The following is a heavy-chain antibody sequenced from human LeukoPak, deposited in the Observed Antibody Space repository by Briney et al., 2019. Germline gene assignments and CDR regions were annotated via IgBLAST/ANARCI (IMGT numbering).Heavy chain of an antibody. CDR3: ARHSHYDFWSGYLDY. CDR2: IDPSDSYT. D-gene: IGHD3-3*01. CDR1: GYPFTSYW. Sequence: GESLKISFKGSGYPFTSYWISWVRQMPGKGLEWMGKIDPSDSYTSYSPSFQGHVTISADKSISAAFLQWSSLKASDAAMYYCARHSHYDFWSGYLDYWGQGTLVTVSS. V-gene: IGHV5-10-1*01. J-gene: IGHJ4*02.